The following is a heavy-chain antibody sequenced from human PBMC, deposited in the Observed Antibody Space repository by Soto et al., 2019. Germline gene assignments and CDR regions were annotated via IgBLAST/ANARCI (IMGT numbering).Heavy chain of an antibody. D-gene: IGHD6-19*01. Sequence: PGESLKISCKGSGYMFTNYWIGWVRQMPGKGLEWMGIIHGGDSNTRYSPSFDGQVTISTDKSINTAYLQWSSLKASDTAMYYCARRVTSSTGWDYWGQGTLVTVS. V-gene: IGHV5-51*01. CDR3: ARRVTSSTGWDY. CDR1: GYMFTNYW. CDR2: IHGGDSNT. J-gene: IGHJ4*02.